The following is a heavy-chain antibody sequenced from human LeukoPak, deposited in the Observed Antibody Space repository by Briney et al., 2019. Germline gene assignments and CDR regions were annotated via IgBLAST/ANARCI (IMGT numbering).Heavy chain of an antibody. V-gene: IGHV3-72*01. Sequence: PGGSLRLSCAASGSTFSDHYMDWVRQAPGKGLEWVGRTRNKANSYTTEYAASVKGRFTISRDDSKNSLYLQMNSLKTEDTAVYYCARDYYGSSGYYPGVFDLWGRGTLVTVSS. J-gene: IGHJ2*01. CDR2: TRNKANSYTT. CDR1: GSTFSDHY. D-gene: IGHD3-22*01. CDR3: ARDYYGSSGYYPGVFDL.